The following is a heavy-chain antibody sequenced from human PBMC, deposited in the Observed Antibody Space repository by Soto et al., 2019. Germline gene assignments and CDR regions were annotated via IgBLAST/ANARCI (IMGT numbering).Heavy chain of an antibody. CDR2: ISSSSSTI. Sequence: LRLSCAASGFTFSSYSMNWVRQAPGKGLEWVSYISSSSSTIYYADSVKGRFTISRDNAKNSLYLQMNSLRDEDTAVYYCARDRRTLWFGESTDAFDIWGQGTMVTVSS. CDR3: ARDRRTLWFGESTDAFDI. CDR1: GFTFSSYS. V-gene: IGHV3-48*02. D-gene: IGHD3-10*01. J-gene: IGHJ3*02.